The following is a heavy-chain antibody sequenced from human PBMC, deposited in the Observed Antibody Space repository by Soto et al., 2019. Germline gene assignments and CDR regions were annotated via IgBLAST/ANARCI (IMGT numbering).Heavy chain of an antibody. CDR3: ARAKASYSKAIDY. CDR1: GFTFSNYW. J-gene: IGHJ4*02. CDR2: IKQDGSEK. Sequence: XESLRLSCAASGFTFSNYWMSWVRQAPGKGLEWVANIKQDGSEKYYVDSGRGRFAISRDNAKNSLYLQMNSLRAEDTAVYYCARAKASYSKAIDYWGQGTLVTVSS. D-gene: IGHD4-4*01. V-gene: IGHV3-7*03.